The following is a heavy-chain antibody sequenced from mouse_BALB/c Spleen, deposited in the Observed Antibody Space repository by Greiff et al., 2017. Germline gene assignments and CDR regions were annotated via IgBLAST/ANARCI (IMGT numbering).Heavy chain of an antibody. J-gene: IGHJ3*01. CDR3: ARDMRLRPLAY. CDR2: IRNKANGYTT. Sequence: EVKLVESGGGLVQPGGSLRLSCATSGFTFTDYYMSWVRQPPGKALEWLGFIRNKANGYTTEYSASVKGRFTISRDNSQSILYLQMNTLRAEDSATYYCARDMRLRPLAYWGQGTLVTVSA. V-gene: IGHV7-3*02. D-gene: IGHD2-4*01. CDR1: GFTFTDYY.